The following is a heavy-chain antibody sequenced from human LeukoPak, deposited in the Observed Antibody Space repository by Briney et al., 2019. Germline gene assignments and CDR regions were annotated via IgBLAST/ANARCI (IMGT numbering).Heavy chain of an antibody. CDR2: IIPILGIA. CDR1: GGTFSSYA. Sequence: ASVKVSCKASGGTFSSYAISWVRQAPGQGLEWMGRIIPILGIANYAQKFQGRVTITADKSTSTAYMELSSLRAEDTAVYYCAKQGETIRNFDYWGQGTLVTVSS. V-gene: IGHV1-69*04. J-gene: IGHJ4*02. D-gene: IGHD4/OR15-4a*01. CDR3: AKQGETIRNFDY.